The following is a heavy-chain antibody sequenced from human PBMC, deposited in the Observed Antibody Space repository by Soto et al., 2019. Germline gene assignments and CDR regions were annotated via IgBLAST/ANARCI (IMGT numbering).Heavy chain of an antibody. V-gene: IGHV3-30*18. CDR1: GFTFGHYG. J-gene: IGHJ4*02. CDR3: AKEGCSGGICFGFDD. CDR2: KSWNGGVE. Sequence: QVQLVESGGGVVQPGGSLRLSCEASGFTFGHYGMHWVGQAPGKGLEWVAVKSWNGGVECYADSVKGRFTISRDNSRNVLYLQMNSLRPEDTGVYFCAKEGCSGGICFGFDDWGQGTLVTVSS. D-gene: IGHD2-15*01.